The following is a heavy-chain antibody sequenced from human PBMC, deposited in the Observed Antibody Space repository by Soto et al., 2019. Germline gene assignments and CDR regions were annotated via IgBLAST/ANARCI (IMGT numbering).Heavy chain of an antibody. CDR1: GYTFTSYY. CDR2: INPSGGST. D-gene: IGHD4-4*01. Sequence: ASVKVSCKASGYTFTSYYMHWVRQAPGQGLEWMGIINPSGGSTGYAQKFQGRVTMTRDTSTSTVYMELSSLRSEDTAVYYCARDLSVSNRHYYYYYGMDVWGQGTTVTVSS. V-gene: IGHV1-46*01. CDR3: ARDLSVSNRHYYYYYGMDV. J-gene: IGHJ6*02.